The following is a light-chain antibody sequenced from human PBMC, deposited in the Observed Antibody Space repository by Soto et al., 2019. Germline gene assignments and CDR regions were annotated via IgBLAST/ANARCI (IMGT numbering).Light chain of an antibody. CDR2: WAS. J-gene: IGKJ2*01. Sequence: DIVMTQSPDSLAVSLGERATINCKSSQSVLYSSNNKNYLAWYQQKPGQPPKLLIYWASTRASGVPDRFGGSGSGTDFTLTISSLQAEDVAVYYCQQYYIMTHFGRGTKLEIK. CDR1: QSVLYSSNNKNY. V-gene: IGKV4-1*01. CDR3: QQYYIMTH.